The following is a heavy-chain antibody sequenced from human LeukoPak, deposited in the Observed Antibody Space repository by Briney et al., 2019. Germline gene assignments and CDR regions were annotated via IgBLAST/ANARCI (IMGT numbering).Heavy chain of an antibody. D-gene: IGHD3-22*01. J-gene: IGHJ3*02. Sequence: ASVKVSCKASGYTFTSYGISWVRQAPGQGLEWMGWISAYNGNTNYAQKLQGRVTMTTDTSTSTAYMELRSLRSDDTAVYYCARGSSITMIVVPESSALDIWGQGTMVTVSS. V-gene: IGHV1-18*01. CDR3: ARGSSITMIVVPESSALDI. CDR1: GYTFTSYG. CDR2: ISAYNGNT.